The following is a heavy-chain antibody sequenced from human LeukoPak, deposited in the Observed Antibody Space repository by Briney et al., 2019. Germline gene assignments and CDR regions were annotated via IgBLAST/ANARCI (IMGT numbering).Heavy chain of an antibody. V-gene: IGHV4-39*07. D-gene: IGHD3-22*01. J-gene: IGHJ1*01. CDR1: GGSISSGSYY. CDR3: AASSSGYFHH. Sequence: PSETLSLTCTVSGGSISSGSYYWSWIRQPAGKGLEWIGSIYYSGSAYYNPSLKSRVTISVDTSKNQFSLKLSSVTAADTAVYYCAASSSGYFHHWGQGTLVTVSS. CDR2: IYYSGSA.